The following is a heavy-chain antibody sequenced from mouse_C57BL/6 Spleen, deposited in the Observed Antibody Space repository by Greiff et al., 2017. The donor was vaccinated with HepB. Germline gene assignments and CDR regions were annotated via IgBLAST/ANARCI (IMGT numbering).Heavy chain of an antibody. CDR3: ARGDYGSSYNFDY. Sequence: QVQLQQPGAELVKPGASLRMSCRASASPFPSSWLTWVNRRLGQGLGWIGDIYPGSGSTNYNEKFKSKATLTVDTSSSTAYMQLSSLTSEDSAVYYCARGDYGSSYNFDYWGQGTTLTVSS. CDR1: ASPFPSSW. D-gene: IGHD1-1*01. CDR2: IYPGSGST. V-gene: IGHV1-55*01. J-gene: IGHJ2*01.